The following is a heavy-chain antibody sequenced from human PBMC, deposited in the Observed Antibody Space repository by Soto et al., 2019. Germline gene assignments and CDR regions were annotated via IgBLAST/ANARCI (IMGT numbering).Heavy chain of an antibody. J-gene: IGHJ6*02. CDR3: ARDLIAAAGYYYYGMDV. CDR1: GYTFTHYP. V-gene: IGHV1-3*01. D-gene: IGHD6-13*01. CDR2: INAGNGNT. Sequence: QVQLVQSGAEVKKPGASVKVSCKASGYTFTHYPMHWVRQAPGQRLEWMGWINAGNGNTKSSQSSQGRVTITRDTSASTAYMELSSLMSEDTAVYYCARDLIAAAGYYYYGMDVWGQGTTVTVSS.